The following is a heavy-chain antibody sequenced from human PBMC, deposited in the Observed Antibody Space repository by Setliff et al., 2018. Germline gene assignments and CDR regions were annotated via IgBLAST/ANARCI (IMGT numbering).Heavy chain of an antibody. J-gene: IGHJ4*01. D-gene: IGHD4-17*01. CDR2: INTKTGDP. V-gene: IGHV7-4-1*02. CDR3: ARADHLVTTTFDY. Sequence: ASVKVSCKDSGYTFSTYGISWVRQAPGQGLEWMGWINTKTGDPSYAQGYTGRFAFSLDTSDSTTYLDISTLKAEDTATYFCARADHLVTTTFDYWGQGTLVTVSS. CDR1: GYTFSTYG.